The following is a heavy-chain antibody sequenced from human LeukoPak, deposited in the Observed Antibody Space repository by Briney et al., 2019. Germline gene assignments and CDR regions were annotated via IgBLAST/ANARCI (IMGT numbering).Heavy chain of an antibody. CDR1: GFTFSSYG. J-gene: IGHJ6*03. CDR3: AKELYRYYYYMDV. Sequence: GGSLRLSCAASGFTFSSYGMHWVRQAPGKGLEWVAFIRYDGSNKYYADSVKGRFTISRDNSKNTLYLQMNSLRAEDTAVYYCAKELYRYYYYMDVWGKGTTVTVSS. D-gene: IGHD4-11*01. CDR2: IRYDGSNK. V-gene: IGHV3-30*02.